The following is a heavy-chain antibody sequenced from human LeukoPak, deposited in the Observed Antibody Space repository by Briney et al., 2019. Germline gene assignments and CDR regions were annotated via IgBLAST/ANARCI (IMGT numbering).Heavy chain of an antibody. Sequence: SETLSLTCAVYGGSFSGYYWSWIRQPPGKGLEWIGEINHSGSTNYNPSLKSRVTISVDTSKNQFSLKLSSVTAADTAVYYCARHRRVGATMVRWYFDYWGQGTLVTVSS. CDR2: INHSGST. D-gene: IGHD1-26*01. J-gene: IGHJ4*02. CDR3: ARHRRVGATMVRWYFDY. V-gene: IGHV4-34*01. CDR1: GGSFSGYY.